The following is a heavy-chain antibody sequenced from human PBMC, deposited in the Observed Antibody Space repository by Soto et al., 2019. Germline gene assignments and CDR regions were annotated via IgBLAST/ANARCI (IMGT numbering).Heavy chain of an antibody. CDR3: ARFSITMVRGVMAYYGMDV. D-gene: IGHD3-10*01. V-gene: IGHV5-51*01. CDR1: GYSFTRHW. CDR2: IYPGDSDA. Sequence: GESLKISCKANGYSFTRHWIGWVRQMPGKGLEWMAVIYPGDSDARYSPSFQGQVTISADKSISTAYLQWSSLKASDTAMYYCARFSITMVRGVMAYYGMDVWGQGTTVTVSS. J-gene: IGHJ6*02.